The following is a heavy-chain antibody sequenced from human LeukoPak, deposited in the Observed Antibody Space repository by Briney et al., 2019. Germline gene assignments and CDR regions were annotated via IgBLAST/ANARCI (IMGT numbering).Heavy chain of an antibody. CDR3: AKDLAGLGGDY. Sequence: PGGSLRLSCAASGFTFSNAWMSWVRQAPGKGLEWVGRIKSKTDGGTTDYAAPVKGRFTISRDNSKNTLYLQMNSLRAEDTAVYYCAKDLAGLGGDYWGQGTLVTVSS. CDR1: GFTFSNAW. V-gene: IGHV3-15*01. CDR2: IKSKTDGGTT. D-gene: IGHD6-19*01. J-gene: IGHJ4*02.